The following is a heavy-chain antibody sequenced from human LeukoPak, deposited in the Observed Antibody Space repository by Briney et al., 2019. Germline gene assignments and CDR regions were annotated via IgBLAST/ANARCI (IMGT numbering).Heavy chain of an antibody. CDR1: GFTFSSYA. CDR2: ISGSGTNT. CDR3: AKDPFRARISTPDY. J-gene: IGHJ4*02. Sequence: PGGSLRLSCAASGFTFSSYAMSWVRQAPGKGLEWVSAISGSGTNTYSADSVKGRSTISRDNSNNTLFLQMDSLRADDTAVYYCAKDPFRARISTPDYWGQGTLVTVSS. V-gene: IGHV3-23*01. D-gene: IGHD6-6*01.